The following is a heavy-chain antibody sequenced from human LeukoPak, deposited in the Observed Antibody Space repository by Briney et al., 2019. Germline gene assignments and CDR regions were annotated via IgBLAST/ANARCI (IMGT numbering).Heavy chain of an antibody. V-gene: IGHV3-74*01. CDR1: GFTFSSYW. CDR2: INSDGSST. D-gene: IGHD3-22*01. J-gene: IGHJ3*02. Sequence: GGSLRLSCAASGFTFSSYWMHWVRHAPGKGLVWVSRINSDGSSTSYADSVKGRFTISRDNSENTLYLQMNSLRAEDTAVYYCARSRRYYDSSGYPNDAFDIWGQGTMVTVSS. CDR3: ARSRRYYDSSGYPNDAFDI.